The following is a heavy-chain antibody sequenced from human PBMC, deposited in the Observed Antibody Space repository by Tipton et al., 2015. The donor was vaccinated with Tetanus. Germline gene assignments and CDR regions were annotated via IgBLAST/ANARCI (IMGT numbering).Heavy chain of an antibody. CDR2: VYNSGST. V-gene: IGHV4-4*07. D-gene: IGHD5-18*01. CDR3: ARGRRIQLWNDAFDI. CDR1: GASISSYY. Sequence: TLSLTCTVSGASISSYYWSWIRQPAGKGLEWIGRVYNSGSTDYNPSLKSRLAMSLDTSKNQFSLKLSSVTAADTAVYYCARGRRIQLWNDAFDIWGQGTMVTVSS. J-gene: IGHJ3*02.